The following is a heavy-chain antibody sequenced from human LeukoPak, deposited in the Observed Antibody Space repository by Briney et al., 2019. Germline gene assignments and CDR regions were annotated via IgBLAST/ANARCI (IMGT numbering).Heavy chain of an antibody. Sequence: SVKVSCKASGGTFSSYAISWVRQAPGQGLEWMGRIIPILGIANYAQKFQGRVTITADKSTSTAYMELSSLRSEDTAVYYCARQVVLILHLGELSLSPFDYWGQGTLVTVSS. J-gene: IGHJ4*02. V-gene: IGHV1-69*04. D-gene: IGHD3-16*02. CDR3: ARQVVLILHLGELSLSPFDY. CDR1: GGTFSSYA. CDR2: IIPILGIA.